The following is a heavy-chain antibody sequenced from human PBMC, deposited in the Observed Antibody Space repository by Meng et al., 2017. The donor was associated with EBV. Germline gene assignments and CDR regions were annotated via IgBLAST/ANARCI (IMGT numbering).Heavy chain of an antibody. CDR2: ISATSVDT. D-gene: IGHD1-26*01. CDR3: NSGSHSPLDS. J-gene: IGHJ4*02. CDR1: GFRFSNYA. Sequence: QVWGAGGGFVPPGGYLTLSCAASGFRFSNYAMGWVRQAPGKGLEWVSGISATSVDTYYADSVKGRFAISRDNSKNTVTLHMNILRAEDTAIYYCNSGSHSPLDSWGQGTLVTVSS. V-gene: IGHV3-23*01.